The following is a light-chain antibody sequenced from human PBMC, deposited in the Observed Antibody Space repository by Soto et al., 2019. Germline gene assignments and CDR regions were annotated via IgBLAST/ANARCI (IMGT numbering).Light chain of an antibody. Sequence: QSALTQPASVSGSPGQSITISCTGTSSDIGGYNYVSWYQQLPGKVPKLIIYDVSNRPSGVSDRFSGAKSGNAASLTISGLQAADEAAYYCSSSTTTSTLYVFGTGTKVTVL. J-gene: IGLJ1*01. CDR1: SSDIGGYNY. CDR2: DVS. CDR3: SSSTTTSTLYV. V-gene: IGLV2-14*03.